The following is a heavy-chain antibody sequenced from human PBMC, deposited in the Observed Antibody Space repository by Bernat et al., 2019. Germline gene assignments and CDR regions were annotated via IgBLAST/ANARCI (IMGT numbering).Heavy chain of an antibody. CDR3: ARRVITMVRGVIIGPYYFDY. CDR1: GFTFSDYA. V-gene: IGHV4-39*01. Sequence: VQLVESGGGLVKPGRSLRLSCTASGFTFSDYAMSWFRQAPGKGLEWIGSIYYSGSTYYNPSLKSRVTISVDTSKNQFSLKLSSVTAADTAVYYCARRVITMVRGVIIGPYYFDYWGQGTLVTVSS. D-gene: IGHD3-10*01. J-gene: IGHJ4*02. CDR2: IYYSGST.